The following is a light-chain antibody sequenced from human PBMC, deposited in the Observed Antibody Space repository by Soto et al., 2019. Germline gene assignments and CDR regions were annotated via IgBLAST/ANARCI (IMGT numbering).Light chain of an antibody. J-gene: IGLJ1*01. CDR2: DVT. Sequence: QSVLTQPASVSDSPGQSITISCTGTSSDVGGYNHVSWYQQHPGKAPKLMIYDVTNRPSGVSNRCSGSKSGSTASLIISGVQAEDEADYYCVSYTSSTTYVFGTGTKLTVL. V-gene: IGLV2-14*01. CDR1: SSDVGGYNH. CDR3: VSYTSSTTYV.